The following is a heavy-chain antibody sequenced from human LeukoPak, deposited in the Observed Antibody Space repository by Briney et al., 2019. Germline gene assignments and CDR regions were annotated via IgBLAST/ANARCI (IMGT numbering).Heavy chain of an antibody. CDR2: INHSGST. V-gene: IGHV4-34*01. CDR1: GGSFSGYY. J-gene: IGHJ5*02. Sequence: SETLSPTCVVYGGSFSGYYWSWIRQPPGKGLEWIGEINHSGSTNYNASLKSRVTISVDTSKNQFSLKLSSVTAADTAVYYCARDFYPYHCSGGSCYPSHNWFDPWGQGTLVTVSS. D-gene: IGHD2-15*01. CDR3: ARDFYPYHCSGGSCYPSHNWFDP.